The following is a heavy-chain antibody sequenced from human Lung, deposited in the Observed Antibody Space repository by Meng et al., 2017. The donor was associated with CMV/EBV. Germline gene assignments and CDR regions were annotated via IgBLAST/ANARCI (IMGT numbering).Heavy chain of an antibody. CDR1: GGFISRGGFY. CDR2: IYYSGST. CDR3: ATGLYGSGSDWGY. Sequence: TVSGGFISRGGFYWTWIRQHPGKGLEWIGNIYYSGSTHYNPSLKSRLTISLDTSKNQFSLKLSSVTAADTAVYYCATGLYGSGSDWGYWGQGTLVTVSS. J-gene: IGHJ1*01. D-gene: IGHD3-10*01. V-gene: IGHV4-31*02.